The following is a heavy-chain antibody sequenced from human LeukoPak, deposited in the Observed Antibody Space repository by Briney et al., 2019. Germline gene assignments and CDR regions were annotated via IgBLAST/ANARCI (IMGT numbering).Heavy chain of an antibody. CDR3: ARWGLTRASFSLDY. Sequence: GGSLRLSCAASGFTFSSYSMNWVRQAPGKGLEWVSSISSSSGYIFYADSVKGRFTISRDNAKNSLYLQMNSLRAEDTAVYYCARWGLTRASFSLDYWGQGTLVTVSS. D-gene: IGHD1/OR15-1a*01. CDR2: ISSSSGYI. J-gene: IGHJ4*02. CDR1: GFTFSSYS. V-gene: IGHV3-21*01.